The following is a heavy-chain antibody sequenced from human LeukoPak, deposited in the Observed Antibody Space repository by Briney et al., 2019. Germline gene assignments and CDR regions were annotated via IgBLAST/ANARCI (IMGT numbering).Heavy chain of an antibody. D-gene: IGHD3-3*01. J-gene: IGHJ4*02. Sequence: GGSLRLSCAASGFTFSSYSMNWVRQAPGKGLEWVSSISSSSSYIYYADSVKGRFTISRDNAKNSLYLQMNSLRAEDTAVYYCAKVGFLEWFIFDYWGQGTLVTVSS. CDR3: AKVGFLEWFIFDY. CDR2: ISSSSSYI. V-gene: IGHV3-21*04. CDR1: GFTFSSYS.